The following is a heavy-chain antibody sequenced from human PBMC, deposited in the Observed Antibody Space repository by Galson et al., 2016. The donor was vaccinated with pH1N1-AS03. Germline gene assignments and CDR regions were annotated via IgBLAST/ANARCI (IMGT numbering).Heavy chain of an antibody. J-gene: IGHJ5*02. CDR2: ISDSSRGGNI. CDR1: GFKISTYA. CDR3: VTHGA. V-gene: IGHV3-23*01. Sequence: SLRLSCAGSGFKISTYAINWVRQAPGKGLEWVTGISDSSRGGNIYYADSVKGRFTISRDTSKNTLYLQMNSLRDEDTAVYYCVTHGAWAQGALVTVSS. D-gene: IGHD3-10*01.